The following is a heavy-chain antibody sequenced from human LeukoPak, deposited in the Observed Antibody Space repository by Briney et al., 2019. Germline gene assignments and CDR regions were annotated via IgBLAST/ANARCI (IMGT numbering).Heavy chain of an antibody. CDR3: AKTGYSSSWYYSPIYYYYGMDV. V-gene: IGHV4-34*01. CDR1: GGSFSGYY. J-gene: IGHJ6*02. D-gene: IGHD6-13*01. Sequence: SETLSLACAVYGGSFSGYYWSWIRRPPGKGLEWIGEINHSGSTNYNPSLKSRVTISVDTSKNQFSLKLSSVTAADTAVYYCAKTGYSSSWYYSPIYYYYGMDVWGQGTTVTVSS. CDR2: INHSGST.